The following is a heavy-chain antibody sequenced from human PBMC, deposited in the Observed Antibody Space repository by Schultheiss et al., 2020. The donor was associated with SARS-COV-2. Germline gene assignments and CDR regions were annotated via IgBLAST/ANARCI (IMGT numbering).Heavy chain of an antibody. V-gene: IGHV3-30*03. Sequence: GESLKISCAASGFTFSSYGMSWVRQAPGKGLEWVAVISYDGSNKYYADSVKGRFTISRDNSKNTLYLQMNSLRAEDTAVYYCARDEATQWLRLRYFDYWGQGTLVTVSS. CDR2: ISYDGSNK. CDR3: ARDEATQWLRLRYFDY. J-gene: IGHJ4*02. CDR1: GFTFSSYG. D-gene: IGHD5-12*01.